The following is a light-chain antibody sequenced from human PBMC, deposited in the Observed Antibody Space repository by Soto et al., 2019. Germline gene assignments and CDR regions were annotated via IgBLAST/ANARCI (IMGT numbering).Light chain of an antibody. CDR2: RAS. V-gene: IGKV3-20*01. J-gene: IGKJ3*01. CDR1: QTISSSF. CDR3: HPVGSSPPDT. Sequence: EIVLTQSPGTLSLSPGERATLSCRASQTISSSFLAWYQQKPGQAPRLLIYRASRRAPGIPDRFSGSGSWTDFTITISRLEPEDCAVYYCHPVGSSPPDTFRPVTKVEIK.